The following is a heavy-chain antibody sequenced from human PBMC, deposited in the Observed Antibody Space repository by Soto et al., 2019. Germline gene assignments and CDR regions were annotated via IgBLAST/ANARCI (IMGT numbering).Heavy chain of an antibody. V-gene: IGHV4-4*02. CDR2: IYHSGST. Sequence: QVQLQESGPGLVKPSGTLSLTCGVSGGSISSSNWWSWVRQPPGKGLEWIGEIYHSGSTNYNPSLQXRXTXSXXKSKNQFSLKLNSMTAADTAVYYCARVLGNDAFDIWGQGTMVTVSS. CDR1: GGSISSSNW. D-gene: IGHD3-3*02. J-gene: IGHJ3*02. CDR3: ARVLGNDAFDI.